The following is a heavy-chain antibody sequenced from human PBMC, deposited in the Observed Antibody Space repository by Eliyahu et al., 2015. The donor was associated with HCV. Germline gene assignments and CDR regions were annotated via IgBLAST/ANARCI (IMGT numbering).Heavy chain of an antibody. CDR1: GYTFXSYD. J-gene: IGHJ4*02. CDR3: ARVDPPLEQWLVSGVWFGPDY. V-gene: IGHV1-8*01. Sequence: QVQLVQSGAEVKKPGASVKVSCKASGYTFXSYDINWVRQATGQGLEWMGWMNPNSGNTGYAQKFQGRVTMTRNTSISTAYMELSSLRSEDTAVYYCARVDPPLEQWLVSGVWFGPDYWGQGTLVTVSS. CDR2: MNPNSGNT. D-gene: IGHD6-19*01.